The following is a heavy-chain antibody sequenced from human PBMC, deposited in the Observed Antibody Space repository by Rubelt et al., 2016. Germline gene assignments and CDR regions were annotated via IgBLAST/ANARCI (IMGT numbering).Heavy chain of an antibody. CDR2: ISGSSSYI. V-gene: IGHV3-21*01. CDR3: ARDPPTTVVRGLFITSNWYFDL. D-gene: IGHD3-10*01. Sequence: GLEWVSSISGSSSYIYYADSVKGRFTIARDNAKNSLYLQMRSLRAEDSAVYYCARDPPTTVVRGLFITSNWYFDLWGRGTLVTVSS. J-gene: IGHJ2*01.